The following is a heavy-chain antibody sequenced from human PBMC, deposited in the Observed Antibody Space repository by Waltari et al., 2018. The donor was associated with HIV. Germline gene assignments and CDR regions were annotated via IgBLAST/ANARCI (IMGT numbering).Heavy chain of an antibody. D-gene: IGHD2-15*01. CDR1: GGSISSSSYY. J-gene: IGHJ4*02. Sequence: QLQLQESGPGLVKPSETLSLTCTVSGGSISSSSYYWGWIRQPPGKGLEGIGSIYYSGSTSYNPSLKSRVTISVDTSKNQFSRKLSSVTATDTAVYYCARERYCSGGSCPFDYWGQGTLVTVSS. CDR2: IYYSGST. CDR3: ARERYCSGGSCPFDY. V-gene: IGHV4-39*07.